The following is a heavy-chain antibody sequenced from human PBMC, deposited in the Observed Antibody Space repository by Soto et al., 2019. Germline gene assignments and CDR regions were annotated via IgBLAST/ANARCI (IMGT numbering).Heavy chain of an antibody. CDR2: IIPIFGTA. CDR1: GGTFSSYA. J-gene: IGHJ6*02. Sequence: SVKVSCKASGGTFSSYAISWVRQAPGQGLEWMGGIIPIFGTANYAQKFQGRVTITADKSTSTAYMELSSLRSEDTAVYYCASCFKWSAAGSSHYYGMDVWGQGTTVTVSS. V-gene: IGHV1-69*06. CDR3: ASCFKWSAAGSSHYYGMDV. D-gene: IGHD6-13*01.